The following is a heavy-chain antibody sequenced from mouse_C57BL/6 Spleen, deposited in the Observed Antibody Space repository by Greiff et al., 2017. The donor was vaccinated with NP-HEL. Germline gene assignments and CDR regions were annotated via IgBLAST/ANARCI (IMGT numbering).Heavy chain of an antibody. J-gene: IGHJ1*03. D-gene: IGHD1-1*01. CDR1: GYTFTDYN. CDR3: ALYYYGSSQGGYFDV. CDR2: INPNNGGT. V-gene: IGHV1-18*01. Sequence: EVQLQQSGPELVKPGASVKIPCKASGYTFTDYNMDWVKQSHGKSLEWIGDINPNNGGTIYNQKFKGKAIWTVDKSSSTAYMELRSLTSEDTAVYYCALYYYGSSQGGYFDVWGTGTTVTVSS.